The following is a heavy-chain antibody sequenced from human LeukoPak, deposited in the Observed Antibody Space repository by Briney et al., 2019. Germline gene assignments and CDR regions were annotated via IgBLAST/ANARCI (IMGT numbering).Heavy chain of an antibody. J-gene: IGHJ5*02. Sequence: SETLSLTCAVYGGSFSGYYWSWIRQPPGKGLEWIGEINHSGSTNYNPSLKSRVTISVDTSKNQFSLKLSSVTAADTAVYYCARGLGYSYGFGGGNWFDPWGQGTLVTVSS. CDR1: GGSFSGYY. CDR3: ARGLGYSYGFGGGNWFDP. CDR2: INHSGST. D-gene: IGHD5-18*01. V-gene: IGHV4-34*01.